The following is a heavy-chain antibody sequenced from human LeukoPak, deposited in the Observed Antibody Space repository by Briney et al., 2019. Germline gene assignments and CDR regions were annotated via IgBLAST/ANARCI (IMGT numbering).Heavy chain of an antibody. J-gene: IGHJ5*02. V-gene: IGHV3-48*01. CDR2: ISRSTSTI. CDR1: GFTFSSDS. D-gene: IGHD2-15*01. Sequence: GGSLRLSCAASGFTFSSDSINSVRQAPGKGLEWVSYISRSTSTIYYPDSVNGRFTVSRYNAKNSLYLQMNSLRAEDTAVYYCARDLFATRDGNWFAPWGQGTLVTVPS. CDR3: ARDLFATRDGNWFAP.